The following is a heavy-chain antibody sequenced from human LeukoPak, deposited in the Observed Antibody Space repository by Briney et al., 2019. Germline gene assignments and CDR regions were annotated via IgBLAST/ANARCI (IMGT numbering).Heavy chain of an antibody. CDR2: ISGSGGST. D-gene: IGHD4-23*01. CDR3: AKWPPTTVGYFDY. Sequence: GGSLRLSCAASGFSVINNYMNWIRQAPGKGLERVSAISGSGGSTYYADSVKGRFTISRDNSKNTLYLQMNSLRAEDTAVYYCAKWPPTTVGYFDYWGQGTLVTVSS. CDR1: GFSVINNY. J-gene: IGHJ4*02. V-gene: IGHV3-23*01.